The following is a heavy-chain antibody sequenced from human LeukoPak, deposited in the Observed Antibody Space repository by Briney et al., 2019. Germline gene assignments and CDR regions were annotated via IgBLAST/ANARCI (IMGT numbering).Heavy chain of an antibody. CDR1: GYSFTAYY. Sequence: ASVKVSCKVSGYSFTAYYMHWVRQAPGQGLEWMGWIDTNSGPTKYAQKFQGRVTMTRDTSISTAYMELSRLRSDDTAVYYCARGGQGYDSSGYYPWWGQGTLVTVSS. D-gene: IGHD3-22*01. V-gene: IGHV1-2*02. CDR2: IDTNSGPT. CDR3: ARGGQGYDSSGYYPW. J-gene: IGHJ4*02.